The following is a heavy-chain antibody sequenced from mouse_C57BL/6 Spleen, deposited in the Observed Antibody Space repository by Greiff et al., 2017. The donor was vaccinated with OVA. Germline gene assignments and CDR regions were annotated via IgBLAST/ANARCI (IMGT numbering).Heavy chain of an antibody. V-gene: IGHV1-26*01. D-gene: IGHD1-1*01. CDR3: ASLNYGYAMDY. J-gene: IGHJ4*01. CDR2: INPNNGGT. CDR1: GYTFTDYY. Sequence: VQLQQSGPELVKPGASVKISCKASGYTFTDYYMNWVKQSHGKSLEWIGDINPNNGGTSYNQKFKGKATLTVDKSSSTAYMELRSLTSEDSAVYYCASLNYGYAMDYWGQGTSVTVSS.